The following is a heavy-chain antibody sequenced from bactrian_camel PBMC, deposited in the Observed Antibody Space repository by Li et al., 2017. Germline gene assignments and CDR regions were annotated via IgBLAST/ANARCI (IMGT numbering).Heavy chain of an antibody. CDR3: AASRRFRNGCSIRDDPY. J-gene: IGHJ4*01. D-gene: IGHD1*01. V-gene: IGHV3S55*01. CDR2: IYSDGST. CDR1: GYTYSSYC. Sequence: HVQLVESGGGSVQAGGSLRLSCAASGYTYSSYCMGWFRQAPGKEREAVARIYSDGSTIYGESTEGRFTVSRDNDKNLLFLQMSNLKPEDSAMYYCAASRRFRNGCSIRDDPYWGQGTQVTVS.